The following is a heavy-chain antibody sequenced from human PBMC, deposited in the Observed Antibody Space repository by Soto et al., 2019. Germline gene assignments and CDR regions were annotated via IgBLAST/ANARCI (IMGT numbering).Heavy chain of an antibody. CDR2: ISGNGGST. D-gene: IGHD3-10*01. V-gene: IGHV3-23*01. CDR1: GVTVGSYV. Sequence: GGSLRLSCAASGVTVGSYVMSWVRQAPGKGLEWVSGISGNGGSTYYADSVKGRFTISRDNSKNTLYLQMNSLRDEDTAVYYCAKPMWLGQLYSFDYWGQGTLVTVSS. CDR3: AKPMWLGQLYSFDY. J-gene: IGHJ4*02.